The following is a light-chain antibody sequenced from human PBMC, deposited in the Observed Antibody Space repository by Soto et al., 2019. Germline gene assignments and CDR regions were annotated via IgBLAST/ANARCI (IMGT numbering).Light chain of an antibody. J-gene: IGLJ2*01. V-gene: IGLV1-40*01. CDR2: GNT. Sequence: QLVLTQPPSVSGAPGQRVTISCTGSNSNIGADHDVHWYQQFPGTAPKVLIYGNTNRPSGVPDRFSGSRSGTSASLAIAGLQAEDEADYYCQSYDITLLGLIFGVGTKLTVL. CDR3: QSYDITLLGLI. CDR1: NSNIGADHD.